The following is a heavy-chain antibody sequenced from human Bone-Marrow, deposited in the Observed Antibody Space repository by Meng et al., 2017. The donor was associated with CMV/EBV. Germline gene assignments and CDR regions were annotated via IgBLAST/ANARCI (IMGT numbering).Heavy chain of an antibody. D-gene: IGHD6-13*01. CDR1: GFTFSSYS. Sequence: GGSLRLSCAASGFTFSSYSMNWVRQAPGKGLEWVSSISSSSSCIYYADSVKGRFTISRDNAKNSLYLQMNSLRAEDTAVYYCARDLSIWAAGYGMDVWGQGTTVTVSS. J-gene: IGHJ6*02. CDR2: ISSSSSCI. V-gene: IGHV3-21*01. CDR3: ARDLSIWAAGYGMDV.